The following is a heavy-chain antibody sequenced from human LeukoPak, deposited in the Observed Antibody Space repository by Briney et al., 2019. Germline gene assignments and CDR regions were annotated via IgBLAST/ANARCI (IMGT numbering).Heavy chain of an antibody. CDR3: ARDGCCSSTSCPHEGWFDP. D-gene: IGHD2-2*03. V-gene: IGHV3-74*01. J-gene: IGHJ5*02. CDR1: GFTFSSYW. Sequence: GGSLRLSCAASGFTFSSYWMHWVRQAPGKGLVWVSRINSDGSSTSYVDSVKGRFTISRDNAKNTLYLQMNSLRAEDTAVYYCARDGCCSSTSCPHEGWFDPWGQGTLVTVSS. CDR2: INSDGSST.